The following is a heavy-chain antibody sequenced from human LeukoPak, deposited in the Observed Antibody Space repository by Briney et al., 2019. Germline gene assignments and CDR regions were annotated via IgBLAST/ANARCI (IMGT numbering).Heavy chain of an antibody. CDR2: IYYSGST. V-gene: IGHV4-39*01. CDR1: GGSISSSSYY. J-gene: IGHJ6*03. CDR3: ARCPNYDILTGYYPPRDYYYYMDV. Sequence: SETLSLTCTVSGGSISSSSYYWGWIRQPPGKGLEWIGSIYYSGSTYYNPSLKSRVTISVDTSKSQFSLKLSSVTAADTAVYYCARCPNYDILTGYYPPRDYYYYMDVWGKGTTVTVSS. D-gene: IGHD3-9*01.